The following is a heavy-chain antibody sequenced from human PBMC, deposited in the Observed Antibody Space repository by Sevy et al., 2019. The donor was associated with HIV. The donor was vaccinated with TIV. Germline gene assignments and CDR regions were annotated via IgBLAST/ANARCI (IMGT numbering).Heavy chain of an antibody. Sequence: ASVKVSCKASGYTFTSYGISWVRQAPRQGLEWMGWISAYNGNTNYAQKLQGRVTMTTDTSTSTAYMELRSLRSDDTAVYYCARKIEDYVWGSYRYPGGMDVWGQGTTVTVSS. CDR1: GYTFTSYG. CDR2: ISAYNGNT. CDR3: ARKIEDYVWGSYRYPGGMDV. J-gene: IGHJ6*02. D-gene: IGHD3-16*02. V-gene: IGHV1-18*01.